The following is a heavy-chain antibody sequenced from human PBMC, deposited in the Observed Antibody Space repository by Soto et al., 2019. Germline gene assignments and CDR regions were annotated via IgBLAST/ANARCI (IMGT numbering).Heavy chain of an antibody. D-gene: IGHD2-2*03. V-gene: IGHV3-7*01. CDR1: GFTFSSYW. CDR3: VRDIGYCSPTRCYNFYFDS. J-gene: IGHJ4*02. CDR2: IKQDGSDE. Sequence: GGSLRLSCAASGFTFSSYWMSWVRQAPGKGLEWVANIKQDGSDEYYVDSVKGRFTISRDNAKNSLYLQMNSLRAEDTAVYYCVRDIGYCSPTRCYNFYFDSWGQGTLVTVSS.